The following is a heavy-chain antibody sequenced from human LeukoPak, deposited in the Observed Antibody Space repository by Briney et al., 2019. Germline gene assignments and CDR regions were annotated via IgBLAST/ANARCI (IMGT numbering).Heavy chain of an antibody. J-gene: IGHJ6*02. CDR1: GGSISSYY. V-gene: IGHV4-59*01. D-gene: IGHD2-2*01. CDR2: IYYSGST. Sequence: PSETLSLTCTVSGGSISSYYWSWIRQPPGKGLEWIGYIYYSGSTNYNPSLKSRVTISVDTSKNQFSLKLSSVTAADTAVYYCARGARDIVVVPAIYGMDVWGQGTTVTVSS. CDR3: ARGARDIVVVPAIYGMDV.